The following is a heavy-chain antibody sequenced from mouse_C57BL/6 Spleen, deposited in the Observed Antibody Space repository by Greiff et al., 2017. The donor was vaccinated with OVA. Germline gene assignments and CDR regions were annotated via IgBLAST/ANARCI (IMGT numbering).Heavy chain of an antibody. CDR2: IDPETGGT. CDR1: GYTFTDYE. D-gene: IGHD2-4*01. J-gene: IGHJ3*01. Sequence: VQLQQSGAELVRPGASVTLSCKASGYTFTDYEMHWVKQTPVHGLEWIGAIDPETGGTAYNQKFKGKAILTADKSSSTAYMELRSLTSEDSAVYYCTRYRDYDGAWFAYWGQGTLVTVSA. CDR3: TRYRDYDGAWFAY. V-gene: IGHV1-15*01.